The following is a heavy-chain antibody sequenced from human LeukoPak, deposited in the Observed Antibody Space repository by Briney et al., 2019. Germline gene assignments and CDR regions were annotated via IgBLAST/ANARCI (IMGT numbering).Heavy chain of an antibody. CDR1: GFTFDDYG. D-gene: IGHD4-11*01. V-gene: IGHV3-20*04. Sequence: GGSLRLSCAASGFTFDDYGMSWVRQAPGKGLEWVSGINWNGGSTGYADSVKGRFTISRDNAKNSVYLQMNSLRAEDTAVYYCARDKWLTTTHYFDYWGQGTLVTVSS. J-gene: IGHJ4*02. CDR2: INWNGGST. CDR3: ARDKWLTTTHYFDY.